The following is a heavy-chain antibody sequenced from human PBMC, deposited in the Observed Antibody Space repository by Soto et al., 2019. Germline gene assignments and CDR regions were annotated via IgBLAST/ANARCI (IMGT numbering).Heavy chain of an antibody. Sequence: SETLSLTCTVSGGSISSSSYYWGWIHQPPGKGLEWIGSIYYSGSTYYNPSLKSRVTISVDTSKNQFSLKLSSVTAADTAVYYCARLPPYCSGGSCYPYYDAFDIWGQGTMVTVSS. CDR2: IYYSGST. J-gene: IGHJ3*02. V-gene: IGHV4-39*01. D-gene: IGHD2-15*01. CDR3: ARLPPYCSGGSCYPYYDAFDI. CDR1: GGSISSSSYY.